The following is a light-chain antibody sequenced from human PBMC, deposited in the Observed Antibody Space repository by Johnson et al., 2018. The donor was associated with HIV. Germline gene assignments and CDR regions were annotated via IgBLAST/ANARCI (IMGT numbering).Light chain of an antibody. CDR1: SFNIGINF. J-gene: IGLJ1*01. CDR3: GTWDSSLSAYYV. V-gene: IGLV1-51*02. Sequence: QSVLTQPPSVSAAPGQRVTISCSGSSFNIGINFVSWYQQVPGTAPKLLIYENNQRSSGIPDRFSGSKSATSATLGITGLQTGDEADYYCGTWDSSLSAYYVFGTGTKVTVL. CDR2: ENN.